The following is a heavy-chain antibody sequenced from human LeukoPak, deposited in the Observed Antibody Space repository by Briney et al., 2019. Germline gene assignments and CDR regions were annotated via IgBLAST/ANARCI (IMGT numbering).Heavy chain of an antibody. D-gene: IGHD3-22*01. CDR3: ARGSGLVVVIHYFDY. V-gene: IGHV4-34*01. CDR1: GGSFSGYY. CDR2: INHSGST. J-gene: IGHJ4*02. Sequence: SETLSLTCAVYGGSFSGYYWSWIRQPPGKGLEWIGEINHSGSTNYNPSLKSQVTISVDTSKNQFSLKLSSVTAADTAVYYCARGSGLVVVIHYFDYWGQGTLVTVSS.